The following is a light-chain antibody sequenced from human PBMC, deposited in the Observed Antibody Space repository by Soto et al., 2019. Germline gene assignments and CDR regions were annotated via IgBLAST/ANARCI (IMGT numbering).Light chain of an antibody. V-gene: IGLV2-14*01. CDR3: SSYTSSSTLV. Sequence: QSALTQPASVSGSPGQSITISCTGTSSDVGGYNYVSWHQHHPGKAPKLMIYEVSNRPSGISNRFSGSKSGNTASLTISGLQAEDEADYYCSSYTSSSTLVFGGGTKLTVL. CDR2: EVS. CDR1: SSDVGGYNY. J-gene: IGLJ3*02.